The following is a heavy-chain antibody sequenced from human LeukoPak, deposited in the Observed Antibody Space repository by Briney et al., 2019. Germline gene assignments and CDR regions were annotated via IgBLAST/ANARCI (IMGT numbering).Heavy chain of an antibody. V-gene: IGHV1-8*01. CDR1: GYTFTSSD. D-gene: IGHD6-13*01. CDR2: INPNSGRT. J-gene: IGHJ4*02. CDR3: ARGRSGLAAAGTYDY. Sequence: ASVKVSCKASGYTFTSSDINWARQAAGQGLEWMGWINPNSGRTGYAQKFQGRVTMTANTSINTAYMELSSLRFDDTAVYYCARGRSGLAAAGTYDYWGQGTLITVSS.